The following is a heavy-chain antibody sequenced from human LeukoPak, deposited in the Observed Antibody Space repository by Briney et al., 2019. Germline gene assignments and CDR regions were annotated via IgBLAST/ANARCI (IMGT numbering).Heavy chain of an antibody. Sequence: SETLSLTCTVSGGSISSYYWSWIRQPPGKGLEWIGYIYYSGSTNYNPSLKSRVTISVDTSKNQFSLKLSSVTAADTAVYYCARSGFYYDSSGYYRGFDYWGQGTLVTVSS. CDR3: ARSGFYYDSSGYYRGFDY. J-gene: IGHJ4*02. CDR1: GGSISSYY. V-gene: IGHV4-59*01. CDR2: IYYSGST. D-gene: IGHD3-22*01.